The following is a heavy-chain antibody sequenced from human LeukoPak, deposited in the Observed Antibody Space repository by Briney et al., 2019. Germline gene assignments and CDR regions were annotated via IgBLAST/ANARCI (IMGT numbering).Heavy chain of an antibody. CDR2: ISSRGGST. CDR3: AKRSDYGGNWNYFDY. CDR1: GFTFCTYG. J-gene: IGHJ4*02. D-gene: IGHD4-23*01. V-gene: IGHV3-23*01. Sequence: TGGSLRLSCAASGFTFCTYGMSWVRQAPGKGLEWVSAISSRGGSTYYADSVKGRFTISRDNSKNTLHLQMNSLRAEDTAVYYCAKRSDYGGNWNYFDYWGQGTPVTVSS.